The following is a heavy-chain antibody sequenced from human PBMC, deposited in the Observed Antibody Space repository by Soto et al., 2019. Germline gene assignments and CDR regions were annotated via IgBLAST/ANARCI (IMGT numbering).Heavy chain of an antibody. J-gene: IGHJ6*04. CDR3: ARNYGSGSYIMGYYYGMEV. CDR2: IYYSGST. CDR1: GGSISSSSYY. V-gene: IGHV4-39*01. Sequence: PXETLSLTCTVSGGSISSSSYYWGWIRQPPGKGLEWIGSIYYSGSTYYNPSPKSRVTISVDTSKNQFSLKLSSVTAADTAVYYCARNYGSGSYIMGYYYGMEVWGKETTVTVSS. D-gene: IGHD3-10*01.